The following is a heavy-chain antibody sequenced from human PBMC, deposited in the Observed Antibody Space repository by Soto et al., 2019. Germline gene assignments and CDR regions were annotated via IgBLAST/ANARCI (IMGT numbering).Heavy chain of an antibody. CDR1: GFTVSSNY. Sequence: PGGSLRLSCAASGFTVSSNYMSWVRQAPGKGLEWVSVIYSGGSTYYADSVKGRFTISRDNSKNTLYLQMNSLRAEDTAVYYCARDRDYSAHDAFDIWGQGTMVTV. D-gene: IGHD2-15*01. J-gene: IGHJ3*02. V-gene: IGHV3-53*01. CDR3: ARDRDYSAHDAFDI. CDR2: IYSGGST.